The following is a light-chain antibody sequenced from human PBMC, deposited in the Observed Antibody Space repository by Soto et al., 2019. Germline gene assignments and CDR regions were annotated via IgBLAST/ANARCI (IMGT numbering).Light chain of an antibody. Sequence: IQLTQSPSSLSASVGDSVTITCRASQGISSFLAWYQQKPGKAPKLLIYAASTLQSGVPSRFSGSGSGTDFTLTISSLQSQDFAVYYCQQYNKWPRTFGQGTKVDI. CDR3: QQYNKWPRT. CDR1: QGISSF. CDR2: AAS. J-gene: IGKJ1*01. V-gene: IGKV1-9*01.